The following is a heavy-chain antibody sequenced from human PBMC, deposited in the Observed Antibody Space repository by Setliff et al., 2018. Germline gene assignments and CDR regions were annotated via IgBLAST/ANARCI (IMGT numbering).Heavy chain of an antibody. J-gene: IGHJ5*02. CDR2: IYHSGST. CDR3: ARERRGGGSPAIPINWFDP. Sequence: PSETLSLTCAVSGGSISSSNWWSWVRQPPGKGLEWIGEIYHSGSTNYNPSLKSRVTISVDKSKNQFSLKLSSVTAADTAVYYCARERRGGGSPAIPINWFDPWGQGTLVTVS. V-gene: IGHV4-4*02. CDR1: GGSISSSNW. D-gene: IGHD2-15*01.